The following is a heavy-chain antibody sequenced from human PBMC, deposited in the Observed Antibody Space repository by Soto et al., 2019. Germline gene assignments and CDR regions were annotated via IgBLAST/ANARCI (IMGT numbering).Heavy chain of an antibody. CDR2: IIPMVDMS. CDR3: ATNYGSGSTHFDY. J-gene: IGHJ4*02. CDR1: GDTFNFYT. Sequence: QVQLVQSGAEVKKPGSSVKVSCTASGDTFNFYTISWVRQAPGQGLEWMGRIIPMVDMSDYAQKFRGRVTIIADKSTSTAYMELRSLRSEDTAMYYCATNYGSGSTHFDYWDQGTMVTVSS. D-gene: IGHD3-10*01. V-gene: IGHV1-69*02.